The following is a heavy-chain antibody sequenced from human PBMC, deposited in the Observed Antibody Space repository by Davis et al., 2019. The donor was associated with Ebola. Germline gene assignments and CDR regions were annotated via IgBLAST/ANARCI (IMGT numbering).Heavy chain of an antibody. CDR2: ISGSGGST. D-gene: IGHD3-3*01. V-gene: IGHV3-23*01. CDR1: GFTFSSYA. CDR3: ARDFEVKGDLGMDV. Sequence: PGGSLRLSCAASGFTFSSYAMSWVRQAPGKGLEWVSAISGSGGSTYYADSVKGRFTISRGNTNNTLYLQMNSLRAEDTAVYYCARDFEVKGDLGMDVWGQGTTVTVSS. J-gene: IGHJ6*02.